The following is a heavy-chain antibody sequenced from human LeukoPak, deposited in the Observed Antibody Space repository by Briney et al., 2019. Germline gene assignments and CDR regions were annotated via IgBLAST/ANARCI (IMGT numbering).Heavy chain of an antibody. D-gene: IGHD2-2*01. J-gene: IGHJ4*02. V-gene: IGHV3-11*04. CDR1: GFTFSDYY. Sequence: GGSLRLSCAASGFTFSDYYMSWIRQAPGKGLEWVSYITDTGTTIYYPDSVKGRFTISRDNDKNSLYLQMNSLRAEDTAVYYCARRHCSSTSCPLVDYWGQGTLVTVSS. CDR2: ITDTGTTI. CDR3: ARRHCSSTSCPLVDY.